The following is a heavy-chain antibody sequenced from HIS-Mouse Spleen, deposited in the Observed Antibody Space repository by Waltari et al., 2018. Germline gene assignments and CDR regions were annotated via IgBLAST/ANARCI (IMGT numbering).Heavy chain of an antibody. CDR1: GFSLSTSGMC. J-gene: IGHJ4*02. D-gene: IGHD6-19*01. V-gene: IGHV2-70*15. CDR3: ARIAEGYSSGWYAFDY. Sequence: QVTLRESGPALVKPTQTLTLTCTFSGFSLSTSGMCVSWIRQPPGKALEWLARIDWDYDKYYSTYLKTRLTISKDTSKNQVVLTMTNMDPVDTATYYCARIAEGYSSGWYAFDYWGQGTLVTVSS. CDR2: IDWDYDK.